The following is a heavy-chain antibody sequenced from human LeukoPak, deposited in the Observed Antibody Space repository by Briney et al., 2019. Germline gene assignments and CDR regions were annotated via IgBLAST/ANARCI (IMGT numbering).Heavy chain of an antibody. J-gene: IGHJ4*02. V-gene: IGHV4-39*01. Sequence: SETLSLTCTVSGGSISSSSYYWGWIRQPPGKGLEWIGSIYYSGSTYYNPSLKSRVTISVDTSKNQFFLKLSSVTAADTAVYYCARPKGYCSGGSCYQSFDYWGQGTLVTVSS. CDR3: ARPKGYCSGGSCYQSFDY. CDR1: GGSISSSSYY. D-gene: IGHD2-15*01. CDR2: IYYSGST.